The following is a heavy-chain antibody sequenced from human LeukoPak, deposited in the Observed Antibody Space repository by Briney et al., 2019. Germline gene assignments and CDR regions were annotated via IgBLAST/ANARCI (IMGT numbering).Heavy chain of an antibody. Sequence: GGSLRLSCEASGFIFSIYGMSWVRQAPGKGLEWVSGIRGSGSYTDYVGSVKGRFTISRDNSKITLYLQMNNLRAEDTAVYYCAKGLRELWGDAFDMWGQGTMVTVSS. CDR1: GFIFSIYG. J-gene: IGHJ3*02. CDR3: AKGLRELWGDAFDM. CDR2: IRGSGSYT. V-gene: IGHV3-23*01. D-gene: IGHD4-17*01.